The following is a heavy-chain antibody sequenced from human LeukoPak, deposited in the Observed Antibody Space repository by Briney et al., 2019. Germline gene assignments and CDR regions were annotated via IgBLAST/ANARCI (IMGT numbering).Heavy chain of an antibody. CDR3: ARRESTYQNYYYFYYMDV. CDR2: INQDGSGK. V-gene: IGHV3-7*03. J-gene: IGHJ6*03. CDR1: GFTFNNYW. Sequence: GGSLRLSCAAFGFTFNNYWMSWVRQAPGKGLEWVANINQDGSGKHYVDSVKGRFTISRDNAKNSLYLQMNSLRAEDTALYYCARRESTYQNYYYFYYMDVWGKGTTVTVSS.